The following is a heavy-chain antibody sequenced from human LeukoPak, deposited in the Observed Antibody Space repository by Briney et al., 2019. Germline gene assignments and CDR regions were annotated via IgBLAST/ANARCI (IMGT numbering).Heavy chain of an antibody. Sequence: GASVKVSCKASGYTFTACYMPWVRQAPGQGLEWIGWINPNSGGTKYAQKFQGRVTMTRDTSISTAYMELGTLRSDDTAVYYCARAEAIDYWGEGTLVAVSS. D-gene: IGHD5-12*01. V-gene: IGHV1-2*02. CDR1: GYTFTACY. CDR2: INPNSGGT. J-gene: IGHJ4*02. CDR3: ARAEAIDY.